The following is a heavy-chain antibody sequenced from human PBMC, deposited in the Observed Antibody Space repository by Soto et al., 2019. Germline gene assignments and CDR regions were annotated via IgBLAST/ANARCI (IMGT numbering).Heavy chain of an antibody. V-gene: IGHV3-11*01. CDR2: IHSSGVTI. CDR1: GFDCREYS. J-gene: IGHJ5*02. Sequence: GGSLRLSEAPSGFDCREYSMTWIRQAPGKGLEWVSYIHSSGVTIYYADSVKRRFTISRDNAKNSLHLQLNSLRVEDTVMYYCARAVNWNEFDP. CDR3: ARAVNWNEFDP. D-gene: IGHD1-1*01.